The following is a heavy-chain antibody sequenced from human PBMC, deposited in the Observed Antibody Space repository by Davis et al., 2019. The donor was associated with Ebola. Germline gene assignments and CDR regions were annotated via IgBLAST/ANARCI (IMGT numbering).Heavy chain of an antibody. J-gene: IGHJ4*02. CDR2: IRSKAYGGTT. Sequence: GESLKISCAASGFTFGHYAMRWVRQAPGTGLERVGFIRSKAYGGTTEYAASVKGRFTISRDDSKSIAYLQMNSLKTEDTAVYYCTRDRYDYGDYGGNYWGQGTLVTVSS. CDR3: TRDRYDYGDYGGNY. D-gene: IGHD4-17*01. V-gene: IGHV3-49*04. CDR1: GFTFGHYA.